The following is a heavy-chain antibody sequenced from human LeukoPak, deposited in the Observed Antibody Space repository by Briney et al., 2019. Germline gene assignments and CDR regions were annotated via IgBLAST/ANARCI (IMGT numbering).Heavy chain of an antibody. Sequence: GGSLRLSYAASGFIFSTYSMNWVRQAPGKGLEWVSSISSSTSYIYYADSVKGRFTISRHNAKNSLYLQMNSLRPEDTAVYYCARENSGSYYQFDCWGQGTLVTVSS. D-gene: IGHD1-26*01. J-gene: IGHJ4*02. CDR2: ISSSTSYI. CDR1: GFIFSTYS. CDR3: ARENSGSYYQFDC. V-gene: IGHV3-21*01.